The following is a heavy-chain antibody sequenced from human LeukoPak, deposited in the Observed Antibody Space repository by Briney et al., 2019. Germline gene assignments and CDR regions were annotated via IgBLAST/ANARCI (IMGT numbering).Heavy chain of an antibody. Sequence: GASVKVSCKASGYTFTSYGISWVRQAPGQGLEWMGWISAYNGNTNYAQKLQGRVTITTDTSTSTAYMELRSLRSDDTAVYYCARDLAGWFGELLPDYWGQGTLVTVSS. CDR2: ISAYNGNT. J-gene: IGHJ4*02. CDR1: GYTFTSYG. V-gene: IGHV1-18*04. D-gene: IGHD3-10*01. CDR3: ARDLAGWFGELLPDY.